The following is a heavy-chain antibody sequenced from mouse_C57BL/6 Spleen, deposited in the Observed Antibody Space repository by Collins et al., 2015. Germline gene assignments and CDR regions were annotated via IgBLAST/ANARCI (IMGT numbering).Heavy chain of an antibody. D-gene: IGHD2-4*01. J-gene: IGHJ3*01. CDR3: ARGGDYAAWFAY. CDR2: IYPRSGNT. Sequence: GASMKLSCKASGYTFTSYGISWVKQRTGQGLEWIGEIYPRSGNTYYNENFKGEATLTADKSSSTAYMELRSLTSEDSAVYFCARGGDYAAWFAYWGQGTLVTVSA. V-gene: IGHV1-81*01. CDR1: GYTFTSYG.